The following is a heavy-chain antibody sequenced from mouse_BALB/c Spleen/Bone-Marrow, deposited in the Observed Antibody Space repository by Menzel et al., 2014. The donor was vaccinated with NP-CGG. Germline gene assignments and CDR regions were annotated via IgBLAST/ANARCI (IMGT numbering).Heavy chain of an antibody. CDR3: AREEYGRGFAY. D-gene: IGHD2-10*02. CDR1: GYAFTSYN. CDR2: IDPYNGGT. Sequence: EVKLVESGPELVKPGASVKVSCKASGYAFTSYNMYWVKQSHGKSLEWIGYIDPYNGGTNYSQKFKGKATLTVDKSSSTAYMHLNSLTSEDSAVYYCAREEYGRGFAYWGQGTLVTVSA. J-gene: IGHJ3*01. V-gene: IGHV1S135*01.